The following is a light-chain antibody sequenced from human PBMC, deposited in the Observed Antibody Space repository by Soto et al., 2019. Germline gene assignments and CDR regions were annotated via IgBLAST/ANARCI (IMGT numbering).Light chain of an antibody. V-gene: IGKV1-9*01. J-gene: IGKJ4*01. Sequence: IQLTQSPSSLSASVGDRVTITCRDSQDISSLLAWYQHKPGKAPKLMIFAASTLQSGVPSRFSGSGSGTDFTLTISSLQPEDFATYYCQQTESYPSTFGGGTKVDI. CDR3: QQTESYPST. CDR1: QDISSL. CDR2: AAS.